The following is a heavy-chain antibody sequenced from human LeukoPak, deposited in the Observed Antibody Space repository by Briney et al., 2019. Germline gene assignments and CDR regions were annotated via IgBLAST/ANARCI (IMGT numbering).Heavy chain of an antibody. Sequence: SETLSLTCAVYGGSFSGYYWSWIRQPPGKGLEWIGEINHSRSTNYNPSLKSRVTISVDTSKNQFSLKLSSLTAADTAVYFFARRIRILEWLSDIDYWGEGTLVTLPS. D-gene: IGHD3-3*01. CDR1: GGSFSGYY. CDR2: INHSRST. CDR3: ARRIRILEWLSDIDY. V-gene: IGHV4-34*01. J-gene: IGHJ4*02.